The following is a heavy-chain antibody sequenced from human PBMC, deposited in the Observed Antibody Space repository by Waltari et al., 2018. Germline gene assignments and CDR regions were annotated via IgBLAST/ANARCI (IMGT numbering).Heavy chain of an antibody. Sequence: QVQLVQSGPEVHKPGASVKVSCKVSGYTLTELSMHWVRQAPGKGLEWMGGFDPEDGETSYAQKFQGRVTMTEDTSTDTDYMELSRLRSEDTAVYYCATASSGWKHYYYYGMDVWGQGTTGTVSS. CDR1: GYTLTELS. CDR2: FDPEDGET. V-gene: IGHV1-24*01. D-gene: IGHD6-19*01. J-gene: IGHJ6*02. CDR3: ATASSGWKHYYYYGMDV.